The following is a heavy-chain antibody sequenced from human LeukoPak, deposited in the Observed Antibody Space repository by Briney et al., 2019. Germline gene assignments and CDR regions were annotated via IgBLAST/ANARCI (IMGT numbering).Heavy chain of an antibody. Sequence: GGSLRLSCAASGFTFSSYAMSWVRQAPGKGLEWVSGISWNSGSIGYADSVKGRFTISRDNAKNSLYLQMNSLRAEDTALYYCAKFGSSGLHWGQGTLVTVSS. V-gene: IGHV3-9*01. D-gene: IGHD6-19*01. CDR2: ISWNSGSI. CDR1: GFTFSSYA. CDR3: AKFGSSGLH. J-gene: IGHJ4*02.